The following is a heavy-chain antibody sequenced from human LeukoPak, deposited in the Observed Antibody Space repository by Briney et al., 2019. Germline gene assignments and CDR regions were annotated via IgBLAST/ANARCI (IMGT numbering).Heavy chain of an antibody. CDR3: ARVEMATIGDY. D-gene: IGHD5-24*01. V-gene: IGHV3-48*01. CDR2: ISTSSSTI. J-gene: IGHJ4*02. Sequence: PGGSLRLSCAASGFTFNNAWMNWVRQAPGKGLEWVSYISTSSSTIYYADSVKGRFTISRDNAKNSLYLQMNSLRVEDTAVYYCARVEMATIGDYWGQGTLVTVSS. CDR1: GFTFNNAW.